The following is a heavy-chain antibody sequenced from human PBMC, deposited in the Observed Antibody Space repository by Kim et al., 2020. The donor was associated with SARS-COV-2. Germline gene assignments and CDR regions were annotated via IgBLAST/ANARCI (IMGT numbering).Heavy chain of an antibody. Sequence: ASVKVSCKATGFLLSAYYIHWVRQAPGQGLEWMGRSKPNSGGADSAQKFQGRVTITRDTSISTAYMELSRLTSDDTAVYYCARSFTYYDAFHMWGQGTMLTVSS. CDR3: ARSFTYYDAFHM. CDR1: GFLLSAYY. J-gene: IGHJ3*02. CDR2: SKPNSGGA. V-gene: IGHV1-2*06. D-gene: IGHD3-10*01.